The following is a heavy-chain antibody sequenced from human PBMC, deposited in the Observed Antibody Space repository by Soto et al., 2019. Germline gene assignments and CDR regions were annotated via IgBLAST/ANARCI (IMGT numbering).Heavy chain of an antibody. CDR1: GGSFSGYY. Sequence: SETLSLTCAVYGGSFSGYYWSWIRQPPGKGLEWIGEINHSGSTNYNPSLKSRVTISVDTSKNQFSLKLSSVTAADTAVYYCATLVVAATSGSYYYYYMDVWGKGTTVTVS. CDR3: ATLVVAATSGSYYYYYMDV. V-gene: IGHV4-34*01. D-gene: IGHD2-15*01. J-gene: IGHJ6*03. CDR2: INHSGST.